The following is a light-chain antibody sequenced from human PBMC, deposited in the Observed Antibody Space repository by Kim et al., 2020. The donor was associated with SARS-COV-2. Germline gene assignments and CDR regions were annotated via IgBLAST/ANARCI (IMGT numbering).Light chain of an antibody. CDR2: DAS. V-gene: IGKV3-11*01. Sequence: SPGERSTHSCRASQTVSSYLAWYQQEPGQAPRLLIYDASNRATGIPARFSGSGSGTDFTLTISSLEPEDFAVYYCQQRSNWPPRNTFGQGTKLEI. J-gene: IGKJ2*01. CDR1: QTVSSY. CDR3: QQRSNWPPRNT.